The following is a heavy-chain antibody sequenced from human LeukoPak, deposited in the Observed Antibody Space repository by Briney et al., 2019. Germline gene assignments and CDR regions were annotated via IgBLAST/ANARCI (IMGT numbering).Heavy chain of an antibody. CDR3: AKDERNWNYNLASQTYD. Sequence: PGGSLRLSCAASGFTFSNYGMSWVRQAPGKGLEWVSAISGSGGSTYYTDSVKGRFTVSRDNSKNTLYLQMSSLRAEDTAVYYCAKDERNWNYNLASQTYDWGQGTLVTVSS. V-gene: IGHV3-23*01. D-gene: IGHD1-7*01. J-gene: IGHJ4*02. CDR2: ISGSGGST. CDR1: GFTFSNYG.